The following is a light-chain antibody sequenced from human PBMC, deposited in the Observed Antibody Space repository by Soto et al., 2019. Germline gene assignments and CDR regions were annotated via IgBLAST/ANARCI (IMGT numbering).Light chain of an antibody. CDR3: QQRSASLT. J-gene: IGKJ4*01. Sequence: EIVLTQSPATLSLSPGERATLSCRASHSVSSYLAWYQQKPGQSPSLLIYDATNRATGIPARFRGSGSGTDFTVTISSREPEDFAVYYCQQRSASLTFGGGTKVEIK. CDR2: DAT. V-gene: IGKV3-11*01. CDR1: HSVSSY.